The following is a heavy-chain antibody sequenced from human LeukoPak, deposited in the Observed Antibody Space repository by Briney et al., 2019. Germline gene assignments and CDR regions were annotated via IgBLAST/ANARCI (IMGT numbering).Heavy chain of an antibody. D-gene: IGHD2-21*01. V-gene: IGHV1-18*01. CDR3: ATSHDVKTAPYDL. Sequence: GASVKVSCKASGYTFTGYGISWVRQAPGQGLEWMGWISAYNGNTNYAQKLQGRVTMTTDTSTSTAYMELRSLRSDDTAVYYCATSHDVKTAPYDLWGQGTLVTVSS. CDR2: ISAYNGNT. CDR1: GYTFTGYG. J-gene: IGHJ5*02.